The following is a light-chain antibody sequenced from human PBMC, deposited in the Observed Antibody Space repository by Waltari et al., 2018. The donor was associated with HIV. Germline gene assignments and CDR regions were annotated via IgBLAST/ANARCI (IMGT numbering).Light chain of an antibody. Sequence: DIHITQSPSSLSASIGYRVTITCRTSQHVDKYLNWYQQRPGKAPRLLVFTASTLHTDVPSRFTATGSGTTFSLAIASLQPDDIATYYCQQTFTLPLTFGGGTKLEI. CDR1: QHVDKY. CDR3: QQTFTLPLT. J-gene: IGKJ4*01. CDR2: TAS. V-gene: IGKV1-39*01.